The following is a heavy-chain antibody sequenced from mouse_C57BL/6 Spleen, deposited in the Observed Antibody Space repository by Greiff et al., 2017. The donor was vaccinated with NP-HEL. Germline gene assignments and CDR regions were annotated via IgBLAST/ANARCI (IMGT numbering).Heavy chain of an antibody. CDR2: ISYDGSN. CDR1: GYSITSGYY. CDR3: ARADYYGLDY. J-gene: IGHJ2*01. Sequence: EVQLQQSGPGLVKPSQSLSLTCSVTGYSITSGYYWNWIRQFPGNKLEWMGYISYDGSNNYNPSLKNRISITRDTSKNQFFLKLNSVTTEDTATYYCARADYYGLDYWGQGTTLTVSS. V-gene: IGHV3-6*01. D-gene: IGHD1-1*01.